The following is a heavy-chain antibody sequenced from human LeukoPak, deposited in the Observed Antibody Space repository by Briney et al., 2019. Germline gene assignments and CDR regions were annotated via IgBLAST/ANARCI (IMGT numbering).Heavy chain of an antibody. Sequence: SQTLSLTCAISGDSVSSNSAAWNWIRQSPSRGLEWLGRTYYRSKWYNDYAVSVKSRITINPDTSKNQFSLKLSSVTAADTAVYYCARGPSSQVVGAKKDGMDVWGQGTTVTVSS. D-gene: IGHD1-26*01. V-gene: IGHV6-1*01. J-gene: IGHJ6*02. CDR3: ARGPSSQVVGAKKDGMDV. CDR1: GDSVSSNSAA. CDR2: TYYRSKWYN.